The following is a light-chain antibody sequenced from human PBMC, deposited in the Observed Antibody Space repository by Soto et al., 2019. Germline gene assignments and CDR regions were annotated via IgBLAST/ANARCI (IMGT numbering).Light chain of an antibody. J-gene: IGKJ2*01. CDR3: QQYDNLPYT. CDR2: DAS. V-gene: IGKV1-33*01. Sequence: DLQMTQSPSSLSASVGDRVTITCQASQDISNYLNWYQQKPGKAPKLLIYDASNLETGDPSRFSGSGSGTDFTFTISSLQPEDIATYYCQQYDNLPYTFGQGTKLEIK. CDR1: QDISNY.